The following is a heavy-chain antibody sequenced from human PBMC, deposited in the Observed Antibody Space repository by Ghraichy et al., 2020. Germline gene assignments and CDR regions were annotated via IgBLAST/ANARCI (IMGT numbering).Heavy chain of an antibody. CDR3: ARRMGTVGATSGIEY. CDR1: GGSISSSNW. V-gene: IGHV4-4*02. CDR2: IYHSGST. Sequence: SETLSLTCAVSGGSISSSNWWSWVRQPPGKGLEWIGEIYHSGSTNYNPSLKSRVTISVDNSQNQFSLKVSSVTAADTAVYYCARRMGTVGATSGIEYWGQGTLVTVSS. J-gene: IGHJ4*02. D-gene: IGHD1-26*01.